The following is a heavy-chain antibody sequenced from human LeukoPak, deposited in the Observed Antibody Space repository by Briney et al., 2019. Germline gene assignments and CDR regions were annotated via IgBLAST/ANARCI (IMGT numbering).Heavy chain of an antibody. J-gene: IGHJ4*02. CDR3: ARVPGAVAGPEQYYFDY. Sequence: PSETLSLTCTVSGGSISRGAYYWSWIRQYPGKGLEWIGYIHYSGSTSYNPSLQSRVTISVDTSKNQFSLKLSSVTAADTAVYYCARVPGAVAGPEQYYFDYWGQGSLVTVSS. D-gene: IGHD6-19*01. CDR2: IHYSGST. CDR1: GGSISRGAYY. V-gene: IGHV4-31*03.